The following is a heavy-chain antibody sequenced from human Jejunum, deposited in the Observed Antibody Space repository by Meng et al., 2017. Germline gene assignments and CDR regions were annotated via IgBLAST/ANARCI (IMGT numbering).Heavy chain of an antibody. Sequence: HVQLTQWGAGLLTPSETLSLTCAVYGGSSSVFYLSWIRQPPGKGLEWIVEIHPSGSTDYTPSLKSRLTISLDTSKNQFSLSLNSATAADTGIYYCTRGTDRAKSGDYWGQGTLVTVSS. CDR1: GGSSSVFY. CDR2: IHPSGST. D-gene: IGHD1-14*01. V-gene: IGHV4-34*01. J-gene: IGHJ4*02. CDR3: TRGTDRAKSGDY.